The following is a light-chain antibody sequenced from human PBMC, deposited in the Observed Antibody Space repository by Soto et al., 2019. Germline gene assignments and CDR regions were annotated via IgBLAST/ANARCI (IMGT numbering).Light chain of an antibody. V-gene: IGKV3-15*01. CDR3: QQYNNWPWT. Sequence: EIVMTQSPATLSVSPGERATLSCRASQSVSSNLDCYQQKPGQAPRLLIYGASTRATGIPARFSGSGSGTEFTLTISSLQSEDFAVYYCQQYNNWPWTFGQGTKVEIK. CDR1: QSVSSN. CDR2: GAS. J-gene: IGKJ1*01.